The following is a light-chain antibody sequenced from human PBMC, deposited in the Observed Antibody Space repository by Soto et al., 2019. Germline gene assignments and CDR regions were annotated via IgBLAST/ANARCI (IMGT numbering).Light chain of an antibody. V-gene: IGKV1-39*01. CDR1: QRISTY. CDR2: AAS. J-gene: IGKJ1*01. Sequence: DIQMNQSPSSLSASVGDRVTITCRASQRISTYLNWYQQKAGLAPKLLIYAASSLQSGVPSRFSGSGSGTDFTLTISSLQPEDFATYYCQPTYSTPPTFGQGTKVEIK. CDR3: QPTYSTPPT.